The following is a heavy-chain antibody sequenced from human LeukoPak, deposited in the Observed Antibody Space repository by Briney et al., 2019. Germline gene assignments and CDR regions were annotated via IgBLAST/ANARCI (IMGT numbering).Heavy chain of an antibody. J-gene: IGHJ4*02. CDR1: GFTVSSNY. CDR2: ISSSDNII. CDR3: ARGPSGYHNT. Sequence: GGSLRLSCAASGFTVSSNYMTWIRQAPGKGLEWVSYISSSDNIIHYADSVKGRFTISRDNAKNSLYLQMNSLRAEDTAVYYCARGPSGYHNTGGQETLVTVSS. V-gene: IGHV3-11*04. D-gene: IGHD5-12*01.